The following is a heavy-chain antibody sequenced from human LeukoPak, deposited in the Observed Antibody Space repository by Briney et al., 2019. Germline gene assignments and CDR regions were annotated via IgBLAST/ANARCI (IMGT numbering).Heavy chain of an antibody. Sequence: SVKVSCKASGGTFSSYAISWVRQAPGQGLEWMGGIIPIFGTANYAQKFQGRVTITADESTSTAYMELSSLRSEDTAVYYCARSLGEAGTFDYWGQGTLVTVSS. CDR2: IIPIFGTA. CDR3: ARSLGEAGTFDY. V-gene: IGHV1-69*13. CDR1: GGTFSSYA. J-gene: IGHJ4*02. D-gene: IGHD6-19*01.